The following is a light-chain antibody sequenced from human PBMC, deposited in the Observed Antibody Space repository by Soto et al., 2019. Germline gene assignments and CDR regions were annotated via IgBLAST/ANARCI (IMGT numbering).Light chain of an antibody. Sequence: EIVLTQSPATLSLSPGERATLSCRASQSISSYLAWYQQKPGQAPRLLIYDASIRATGIPARFSGCGSGTDFNLTNSSLEPEDCAVYYCEQGSNWLTFGGGTKVEIK. CDR1: QSISSY. J-gene: IGKJ4*01. CDR3: EQGSNWLT. CDR2: DAS. V-gene: IGKV3-11*01.